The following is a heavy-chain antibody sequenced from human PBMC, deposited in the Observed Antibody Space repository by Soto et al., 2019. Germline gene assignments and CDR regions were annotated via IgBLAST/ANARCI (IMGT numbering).Heavy chain of an antibody. Sequence: SGGSLRLSCAASGFNFSSYGRHWVRQAPGKGLEWVAVISYDGSNKYYADSVKGRFTISRDNSKNTLYLQMNSLRAEDTAVYYCARGTTLAIFDYGMDVWGQGTTVTVS. CDR3: ARGTTLAIFDYGMDV. CDR1: GFNFSSYG. D-gene: IGHD3-3*01. J-gene: IGHJ6*02. V-gene: IGHV3-30*03. CDR2: ISYDGSNK.